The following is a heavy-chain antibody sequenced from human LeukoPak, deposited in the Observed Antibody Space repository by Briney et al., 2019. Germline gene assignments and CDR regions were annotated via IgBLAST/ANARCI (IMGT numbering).Heavy chain of an antibody. CDR1: GFTFSTYA. Sequence: AGSLRLSCAASGFTFSTYAMSWVRQAPGKGLEWLSVISGSGSSTYYTDSVEGRFTISRDNSKNTLYLQMNSLRVEDTAAYYCAKRGYDSNGYYGYFDYWGQGTLVTVSS. J-gene: IGHJ4*02. D-gene: IGHD3-22*01. CDR2: ISGSGSST. CDR3: AKRGYDSNGYYGYFDY. V-gene: IGHV3-23*01.